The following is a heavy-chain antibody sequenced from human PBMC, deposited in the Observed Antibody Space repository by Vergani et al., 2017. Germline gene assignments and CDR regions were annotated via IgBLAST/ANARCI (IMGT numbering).Heavy chain of an antibody. V-gene: IGHV4-39*01. CDR2: IYYSGST. CDR3: GRVAVAGKGELFDY. D-gene: IGHD6-19*01. J-gene: IGHJ4*02. CDR1: GGSISSSSYY. Sequence: QLQLPESGPGLVKPSETLSLTCTVSGGSISSSSYYWGWIRQPPGKGLEWIGSIYYSGSTYYNPSLKSRVTISVDTSKNQFSLKLSSVTAADTAVYYCGRVAVAGKGELFDYWGQGTLVTVSS.